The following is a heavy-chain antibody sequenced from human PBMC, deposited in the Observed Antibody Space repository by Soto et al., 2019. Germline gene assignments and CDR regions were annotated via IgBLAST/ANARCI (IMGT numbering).Heavy chain of an antibody. CDR2: ISYDGSNK. J-gene: IGHJ4*02. Sequence: GGSLRLSCAASGFTFSSYGMHWVRQAPGKGLEWVAVISYDGSNKYYADSVKCRFTISRDNSKNTLYLQMNSLRAEDMVVYYCAKDPGEKWELFLCLDYWGQGTLVTVSS. V-gene: IGHV3-30*18. CDR1: GFTFSSYG. CDR3: AKDPGEKWELFLCLDY. D-gene: IGHD1-26*01.